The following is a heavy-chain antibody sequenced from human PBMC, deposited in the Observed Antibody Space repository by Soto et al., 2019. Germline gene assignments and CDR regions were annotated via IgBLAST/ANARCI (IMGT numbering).Heavy chain of an antibody. CDR3: ARHGRAYSRSPSY. CDR2: IYYSGST. V-gene: IGHV4-59*01. D-gene: IGHD6-6*01. J-gene: IGHJ4*02. Sequence: SETLSLTCTVSGGSISSYYWSWIRQPPGKGLEWIGYIYYSGSTNYNPSLKSRVTISVDTSKNQFSLKLSSVTAADTAVYYCARHGRAYSRSPSYWGQGTLVTVSS. CDR1: GGSISSYY.